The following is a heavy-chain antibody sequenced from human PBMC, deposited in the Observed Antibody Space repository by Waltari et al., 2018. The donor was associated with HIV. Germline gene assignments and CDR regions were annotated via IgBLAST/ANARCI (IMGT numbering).Heavy chain of an antibody. CDR2: FEPEDDET. J-gene: IGHJ6*02. CDR1: GHTLSELS. D-gene: IGHD3-10*01. V-gene: IGHV1-24*01. CDR3: ATDFSGMVRAYSYYSLDV. Sequence: QVQLVQSGAEVKKPGASVKVSCKVSGHTLSELSMHWVRQVPGKGREWMGNFEPEDDETIYAQKIQCRVTMTEDTSSDTAYMELSSLTSGDTAVYYCATDFSGMVRAYSYYSLDVWGQGTTVTVSS.